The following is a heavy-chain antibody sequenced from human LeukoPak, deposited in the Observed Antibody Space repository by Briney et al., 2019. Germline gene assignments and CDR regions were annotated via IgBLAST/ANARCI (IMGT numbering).Heavy chain of an antibody. CDR1: GGPFGGYY. Sequence: PSETLSLTCAVYGGPFGGYYWPWLRQPPGKELDWMGDINHSGSTYYDPSLKSRVTISVDTSKNQFSLKLSSVPAADTAVYYCASGAVAGTVDYWGQGTLVTVSS. J-gene: IGHJ4*02. D-gene: IGHD6-19*01. CDR3: ASGAVAGTVDY. CDR2: INHSGST. V-gene: IGHV4-34*01.